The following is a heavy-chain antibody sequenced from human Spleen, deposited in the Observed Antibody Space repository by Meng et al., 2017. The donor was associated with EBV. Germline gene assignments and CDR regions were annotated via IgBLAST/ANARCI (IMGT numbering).Heavy chain of an antibody. CDR1: GGPFRSDS. D-gene: IGHD3-10*01. J-gene: IGHJ4*02. CDR2: LIPKSDAP. Sequence: VWSGVRVKEHVSSVKASRKTSGGPFRSDSVSWVRQAPGQGLEWMGGLIPKSDAPYYAQKFQDRVTITADESTSTHYMDLSGLRSEDTAVYYCASESGRGFTPDYWGQGTLVTVPQ. CDR3: ASESGRGFTPDY. V-gene: IGHV1-69*01.